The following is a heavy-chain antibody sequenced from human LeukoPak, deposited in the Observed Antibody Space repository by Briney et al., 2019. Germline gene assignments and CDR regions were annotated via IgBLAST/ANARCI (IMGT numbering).Heavy chain of an antibody. CDR1: GFTFSSYA. CDR3: ARGGMTTVTNKPYYFDY. J-gene: IGHJ4*02. Sequence: GGSLRLSCAASGFTFSSYAMSWVRQAPGKGLEWVSGIRDNGAITYDADSVKGRFTISRDNSKNTLHLQMNSLRAEDTAMYYCARGGMTTVTNKPYYFDYWGQGTLVTVSS. V-gene: IGHV3-23*01. D-gene: IGHD4-17*01. CDR2: IRDNGAIT.